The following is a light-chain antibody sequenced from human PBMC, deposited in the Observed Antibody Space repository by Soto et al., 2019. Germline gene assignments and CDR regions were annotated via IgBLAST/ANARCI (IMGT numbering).Light chain of an antibody. CDR2: SAS. CDR3: QQYNKWRVT. V-gene: IGKV3-15*01. Sequence: EIVMTQSPVTLSVSPGERATLSCTASQSVNNNVAWYQQKPGHTPRLLIYSASIGATGTPARFSGSGSGSDFTLTISSLQSEDFAVYYCQQYNKWRVTFXPGTNVDIK. CDR1: QSVNNN. J-gene: IGKJ3*01.